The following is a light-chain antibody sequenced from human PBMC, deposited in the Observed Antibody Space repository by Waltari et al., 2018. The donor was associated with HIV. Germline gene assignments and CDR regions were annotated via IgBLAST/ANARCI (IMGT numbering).Light chain of an antibody. CDR2: TDT. CDR3: ATWDDSLNGVL. V-gene: IGLV1-47*01. CDR1: SSNIGSNS. Sequence: SVLTQPPSASGTPGPKVTISCSGSSSNIGSNSVFWYQQLPGAAPKLLIYTDTQRPSGVPDRFSGSKSGTSASLAISGLRSEDEAVYSCATWDDSLNGVLFGGGTNLNVL. J-gene: IGLJ2*01.